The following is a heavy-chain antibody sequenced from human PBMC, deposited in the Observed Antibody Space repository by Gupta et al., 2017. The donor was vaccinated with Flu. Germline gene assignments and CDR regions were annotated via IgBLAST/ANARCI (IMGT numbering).Heavy chain of an antibody. Sequence: EVHLVESGGGLVQPGGSLRLSCTAAGSIFTNYDINWVRQAPGKELEWVSYISATSSTIYYADSVEGRFTISRDDANDSLYLLMNSLRAEDTALYYCARAYRSAYGMDVWGQGTTVTVSS. CDR2: ISATSSTI. CDR1: GSIFTNYD. J-gene: IGHJ6*02. V-gene: IGHV3-48*03. CDR3: ARAYRSAYGMDV.